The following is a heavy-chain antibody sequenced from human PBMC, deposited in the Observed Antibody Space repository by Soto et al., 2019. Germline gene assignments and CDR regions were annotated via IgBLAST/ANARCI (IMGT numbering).Heavy chain of an antibody. CDR2: IYTSGST. CDR3: PRQWLVAVDDAFDI. V-gene: IGHV4-4*07. D-gene: IGHD6-19*01. J-gene: IGHJ3*02. CDR1: GGSISSYY. Sequence: LETLSLTGTVSGGSISSYYWSWIRQPAGKGLEWIGRIYTSGSTNYNPSLKSRFTMSVETSKNQISLKLSSVTAADEAVYYCPRQWLVAVDDAFDIWVQGTMV.